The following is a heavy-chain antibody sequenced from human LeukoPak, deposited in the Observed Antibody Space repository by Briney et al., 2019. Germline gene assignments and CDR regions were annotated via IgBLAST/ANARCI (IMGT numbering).Heavy chain of an antibody. V-gene: IGHV3-7*01. J-gene: IGHJ6*03. CDR2: IKQDGDEK. Sequence: GRSLRLSCAASGFTFSSYGMHWVRQAPGKGLEWVANIKQDGDEKYYVDSVKGRFTISRDNAKNSAYLQINSLRVEDTAVYYWGAVPILVFVIWGKG. CDR3: GAVPILVFVI. CDR1: GFTFSSYG. D-gene: IGHD3/OR15-3a*01.